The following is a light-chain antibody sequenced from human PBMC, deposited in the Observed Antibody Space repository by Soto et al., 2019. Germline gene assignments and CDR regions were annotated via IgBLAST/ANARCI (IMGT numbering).Light chain of an antibody. Sequence: EIVLTQSPGTLSLSPGERATLCCRASQSVSSNYFAWYQQKPGQAPRLLIYGASSRATGIPARFSGSGSGTDFTLTVSRLEPEDFAVYYCQQYGSSPITFGQGTRLEIK. CDR2: GAS. CDR1: QSVSSNY. V-gene: IGKV3-20*01. J-gene: IGKJ5*01. CDR3: QQYGSSPIT.